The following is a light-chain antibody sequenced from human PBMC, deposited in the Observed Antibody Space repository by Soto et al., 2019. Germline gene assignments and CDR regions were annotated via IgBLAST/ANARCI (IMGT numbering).Light chain of an antibody. CDR1: SSNIGSNA. Sequence: QSVLTQPPSASGTPGQRVTISCSGSSSNIGSNAVNWYQQLPGAAPKVLIYSNDQRPSGVPDRISGSKSGTSASLAISGLQSEDEANYYCAAWDDSLNGLVFGGGTKLTVL. V-gene: IGLV1-44*01. CDR3: AAWDDSLNGLV. CDR2: SND. J-gene: IGLJ3*02.